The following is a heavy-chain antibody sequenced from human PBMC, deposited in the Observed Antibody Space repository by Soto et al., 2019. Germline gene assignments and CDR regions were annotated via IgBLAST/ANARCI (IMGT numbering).Heavy chain of an antibody. Sequence: QVQLVQSGAEVKNPGSSVKVSCKASGGTFRSSAISWVRQAPGQGLQWMGGIIVTCNNGPYAQKFHGRVMLAADDSTSTGYMELSRLKSEDTAVYYCARSRCTTTVCYANSPALDVCGPGTTVTVSS. CDR1: GGTFRSSA. CDR3: ARSRCTTTVCYANSPALDV. V-gene: IGHV1-69*01. J-gene: IGHJ6*02. D-gene: IGHD2-8*01. CDR2: IIVTCNNG.